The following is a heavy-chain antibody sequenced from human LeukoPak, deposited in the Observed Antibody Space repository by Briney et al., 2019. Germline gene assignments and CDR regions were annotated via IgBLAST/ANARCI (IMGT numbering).Heavy chain of an antibody. CDR1: GYTFTSYA. Sequence: ASVKVSCKASGYTFTSYAMHWARQAPGQRLKWMRWNNAGNGNTRYSQKFQGSVTITRDTSASTAYMELSSLRSEDTAVYYCAAPYSSGWYRDPFSAFDIWGQGTMVTVSS. D-gene: IGHD6-19*01. V-gene: IGHV1-3*01. CDR2: NNAGNGNT. J-gene: IGHJ3*02. CDR3: AAPYSSGWYRDPFSAFDI.